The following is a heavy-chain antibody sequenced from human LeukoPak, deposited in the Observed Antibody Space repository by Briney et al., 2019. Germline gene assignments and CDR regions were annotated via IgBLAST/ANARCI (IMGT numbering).Heavy chain of an antibody. D-gene: IGHD3-22*01. CDR1: GFTFSSYW. J-gene: IGHJ4*02. CDR2: ISSDGSST. V-gene: IGHV3-74*01. Sequence: GGSLRLSCAASGFTFSSYWMHWVRQAQGKGLVWVSRISSDGSSTDYADSVKGRFTISRDNAKNTLYLQMNSLRAEDTAVYYCASRIPYDSSSYWGQGTLVTVSS. CDR3: ASRIPYDSSSY.